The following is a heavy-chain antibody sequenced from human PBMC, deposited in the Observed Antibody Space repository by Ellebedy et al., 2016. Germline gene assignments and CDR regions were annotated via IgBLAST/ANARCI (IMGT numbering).Heavy chain of an antibody. Sequence: SETLSLTXTVSGDSISSSNYYWGWIRQPPGKGLEWIATFYYSESDNTYYNPSLKSRVTISVDTSKNQFSLKLSSMTAADTAVYYCARGGGYNWNYDVWFDPWGQGTLVTVSS. CDR3: ARGGGYNWNYDVWFDP. J-gene: IGHJ5*02. CDR1: GDSISSSNYY. D-gene: IGHD1-7*01. CDR2: FYYSESDNT. V-gene: IGHV4-39*07.